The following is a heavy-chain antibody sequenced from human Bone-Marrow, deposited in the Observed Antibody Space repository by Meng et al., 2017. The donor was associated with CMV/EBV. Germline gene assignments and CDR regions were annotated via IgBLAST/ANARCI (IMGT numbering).Heavy chain of an antibody. V-gene: IGHV4-34*01. CDR2: INNSGNT. CDR3: ARRSRYGSGWYVDY. Sequence: SETLSLTCAVYSGSFSGHYWTWIRQPPGKGLEWIAEINNSGNTNYNPSLKSRVTISVDTSKNQFSLKVRSVTAADTAVYYCARRSRYGSGWYVDYWGQGTRVTGSS. D-gene: IGHD6-19*01. J-gene: IGHJ4*02. CDR1: SGSFSGHY.